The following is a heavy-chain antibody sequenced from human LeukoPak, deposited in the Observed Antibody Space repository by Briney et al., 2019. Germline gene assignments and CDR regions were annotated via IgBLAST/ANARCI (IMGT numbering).Heavy chain of an antibody. Sequence: GGSLRLSCAASGFTFSSYAMSWVRQAPGKGLEWVSTIGSSTYYADSVKGRFTLSRDNSKNTLYLQMNSLSAEDTAVYYCATVDRGYYYWGQGTLVTVSS. CDR3: ATVDRGYYY. CDR2: IGSST. D-gene: IGHD3-22*01. CDR1: GFTFSSYA. V-gene: IGHV3-23*01. J-gene: IGHJ4*02.